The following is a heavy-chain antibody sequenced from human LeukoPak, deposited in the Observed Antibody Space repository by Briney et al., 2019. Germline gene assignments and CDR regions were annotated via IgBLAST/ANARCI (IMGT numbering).Heavy chain of an antibody. V-gene: IGHV3-23*01. CDR3: AKRGWDYYDSSGYRFDY. CDR2: ISGSGGST. Sequence: SGGSLRLSCAASGFTFSSYAMSWVRQAPGKGLEWVSAISGSGGSTYYADSVKGRFTISRDNSKNTLYLQMNSLRAEDTAVYYCAKRGWDYYDSSGYRFDYWGQGTLVTVSS. J-gene: IGHJ4*02. D-gene: IGHD3-22*01. CDR1: GFTFSSYA.